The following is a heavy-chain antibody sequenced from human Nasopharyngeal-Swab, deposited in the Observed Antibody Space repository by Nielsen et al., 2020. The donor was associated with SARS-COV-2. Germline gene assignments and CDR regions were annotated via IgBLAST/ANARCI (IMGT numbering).Heavy chain of an antibody. CDR2: ISSSTSYI. V-gene: IGHV3-21*01. J-gene: IGHJ6*02. CDR3: ARDGFGESPYYYYYGMAV. Sequence: GESLKISCAASGFTFSNYSMNWVRQAPGKGLEWVSSISSSTSYIYYADSVKGRFTISRDNAKNSLYLQMNSLRAEDTAVYYCARDGFGESPYYYYYGMAVWRQGTTVTVSS. CDR1: GFTFSNYS. D-gene: IGHD3-10*01.